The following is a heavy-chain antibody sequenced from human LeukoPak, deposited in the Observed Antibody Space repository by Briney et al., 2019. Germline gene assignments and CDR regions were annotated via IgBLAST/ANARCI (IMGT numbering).Heavy chain of an antibody. Sequence: GGSLRLSCAASGFTFDDYAMHWVRQAPGEGLEWVSLISGDGGSTYYADSVKGRFTISRDNSKNSLYLQMNSLRTEDTALYYCAKDRPSAYGGYCSGGSCYGNWFDPWGQGTLVTVSS. V-gene: IGHV3-43*02. CDR1: GFTFDDYA. D-gene: IGHD2-15*01. J-gene: IGHJ5*02. CDR2: ISGDGGST. CDR3: AKDRPSAYGGYCSGGSCYGNWFDP.